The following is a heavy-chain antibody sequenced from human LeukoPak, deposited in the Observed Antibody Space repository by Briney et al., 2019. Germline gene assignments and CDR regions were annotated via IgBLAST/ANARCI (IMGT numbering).Heavy chain of an antibody. D-gene: IGHD6-13*01. CDR3: ARGVAAAGMWYFDY. CDR1: GGSISSGSYY. J-gene: IGHJ4*02. Sequence: PSETLSLTCTVSGGSISSGSYYWSWIRQPAGKGLEWIGRIYTSGSTNYNPSLKSRVTMSVDTSKNQFSLKLSSVTAADTAVYYRARGVAAAGMWYFDYWGQGTLVTVSS. CDR2: IYTSGST. V-gene: IGHV4-61*02.